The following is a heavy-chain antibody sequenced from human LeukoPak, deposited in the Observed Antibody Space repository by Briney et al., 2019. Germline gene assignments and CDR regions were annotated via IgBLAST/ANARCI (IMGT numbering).Heavy chain of an antibody. Sequence: GGSLRLSCEASGFSFSDIYMNWVRQAPGKGLEWLSVIYSGDKTSYADSVKDRFTISRDISKNMVYLQMNNLRAEDTAVYYCARDRKYLYYGMEVWGQGTTVTVSS. CDR1: GFSFSDIY. CDR3: ARDRKYLYYGMEV. CDR2: IYSGDKT. V-gene: IGHV3-66*01. J-gene: IGHJ6*02. D-gene: IGHD3-10*01.